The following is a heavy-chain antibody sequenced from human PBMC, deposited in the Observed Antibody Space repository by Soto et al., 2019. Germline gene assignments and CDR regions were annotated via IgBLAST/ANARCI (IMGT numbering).Heavy chain of an antibody. CDR2: ISSSSSTI. CDR1: GFTFSSYS. Sequence: GGSLRLSCAASGFTFSSYSMNWVRQAPGKGLEWVSYISSSSSTIYYADSVKGRFTISRDNAKNSLYLQMNSLRDEDTAVYYCAREAPGVESLNYDFWSGYPPPYYYYGMDVWGQGTTVTVSS. V-gene: IGHV3-48*02. D-gene: IGHD3-3*01. CDR3: AREAPGVESLNYDFWSGYPPPYYYYGMDV. J-gene: IGHJ6*02.